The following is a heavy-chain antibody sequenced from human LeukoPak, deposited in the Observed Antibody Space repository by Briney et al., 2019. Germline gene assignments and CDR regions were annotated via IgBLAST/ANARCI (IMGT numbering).Heavy chain of an antibody. V-gene: IGHV3-23*01. CDR3: ARDLYRYYDSSGYFDY. D-gene: IGHD3-22*01. CDR2: ISGSGGST. Sequence: TGGSLRLSCAASGFTFSSYAMSWVRQAPGKGLEWVSAISGSGGSTYYADSVKGRFTISRDNSKNTLYLQMNSLRAEDTAVYYCARDLYRYYDSSGYFDYWGQGTLVTVSS. J-gene: IGHJ4*02. CDR1: GFTFSSYA.